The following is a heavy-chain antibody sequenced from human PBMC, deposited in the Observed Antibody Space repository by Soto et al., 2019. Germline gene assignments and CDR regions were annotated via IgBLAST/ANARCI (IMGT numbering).Heavy chain of an antibody. CDR2: IYYSGRT. CDR3: ARDGLGRGYAFDI. Sequence: QVQLQESGPGLVKPSETLSLTCTVSGGSISSYYCSWIRQPPGKGLEWIGCIYYSGRTNYNPSLRNQVPIPFDTSKNQFSLKLSSVAAADTAVYYCARDGLGRGYAFDIWGQGTMVTVSS. J-gene: IGHJ3*02. V-gene: IGHV4-59*01. CDR1: GGSISSYY. D-gene: IGHD3-10*01.